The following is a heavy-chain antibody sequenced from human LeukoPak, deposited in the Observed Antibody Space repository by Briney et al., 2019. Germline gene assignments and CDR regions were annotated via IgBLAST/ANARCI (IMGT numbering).Heavy chain of an antibody. CDR1: GFTFSSHW. J-gene: IGHJ4*02. D-gene: IGHD3-10*01. CDR3: ATRYASGPIADY. V-gene: IGHV3-48*04. Sequence: GGSLRLSCAASGFTFSSHWMHWVRQAPGKGLVWVSYISGSSNTIYYVDSVKGRFTISRDNAKNSLYLQMNSLRAEDTALYYCATRYASGPIADYWGQGTLVTVSS. CDR2: ISGSSNTI.